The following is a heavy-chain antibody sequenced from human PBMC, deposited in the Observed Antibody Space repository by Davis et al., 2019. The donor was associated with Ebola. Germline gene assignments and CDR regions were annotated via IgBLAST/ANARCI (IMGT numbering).Heavy chain of an antibody. J-gene: IGHJ3*01. D-gene: IGHD4-23*01. CDR1: GDSINKYF. CDR3: AREGTNSQGRGLDV. Sequence: PSETLSLTCSVSGDSINKYFWSWIRQPAGEGLQWIGRLYASVTANYHPSLRSRVTMSIDTSKKQFSLNLTSVTAADTAVYYCAREGTNSQGRGLDVWGQGTMVTVSS. CDR2: LYASVTA. V-gene: IGHV4-4*07.